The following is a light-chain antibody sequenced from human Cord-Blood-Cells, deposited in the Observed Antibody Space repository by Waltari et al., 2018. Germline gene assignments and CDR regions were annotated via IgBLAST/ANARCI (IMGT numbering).Light chain of an antibody. J-gene: IGLJ2*01. CDR2: GKN. V-gene: IGLV3-19*01. CDR1: SLRSYY. Sequence: SSELTQDPAVSVALGQTVRITCQGDSLRSYYASWYQQKPGQAPVLVIYGKNNRPSGLPDRFSGSSSRNTASLTITGAQAEDEADYYCNSRDSSGNHVVFGGGTKLTVL. CDR3: NSRDSSGNHVV.